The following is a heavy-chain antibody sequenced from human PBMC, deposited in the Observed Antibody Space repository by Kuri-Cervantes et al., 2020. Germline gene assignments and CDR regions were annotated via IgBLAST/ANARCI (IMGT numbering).Heavy chain of an antibody. J-gene: IGHJ4*02. V-gene: IGHV4-61*01. D-gene: IGHD2-2*01. Sequence: SETLSLTCTVSGGSVSSGSYYWSWIRQPPGKGLEWIGYIYYSGSTNYNPSLKSRVTISVDTSKNQFSLKLSSVTAADTAVYYCARGRGGVVPAANADYWGQGTLVTVSS. CDR3: ARGRGGVVPAANADY. CDR2: IYYSGST. CDR1: GGSVSSGSYY.